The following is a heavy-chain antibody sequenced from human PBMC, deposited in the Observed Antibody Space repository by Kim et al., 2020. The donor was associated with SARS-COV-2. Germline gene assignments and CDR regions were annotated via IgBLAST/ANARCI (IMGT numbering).Heavy chain of an antibody. CDR3: ARPYRRRGGGAWFDP. V-gene: IGHV4-39*01. CDR2: IDYTGTT. Sequence: SETLSLTCAVFGGSISNVDFYWGWIRQPPGKGLEWVGNIDYTGTTYYNPSLKSRVSMSVDSSKNQFSLRLTSLTAADTAVYYCARPYRRRGGGAWFDPWGQGTLVTVSS. J-gene: IGHJ5*02. CDR1: GGSISNVDFY. D-gene: IGHD1-1*01.